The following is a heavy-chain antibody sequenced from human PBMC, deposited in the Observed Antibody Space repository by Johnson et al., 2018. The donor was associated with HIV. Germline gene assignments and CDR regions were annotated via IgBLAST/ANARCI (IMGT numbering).Heavy chain of an antibody. D-gene: IGHD2-2*02. J-gene: IGHJ3*02. V-gene: IGHV3-43D*03. Sequence: LVESGGGLVQPGGSLRLSCAASGFTFDDYAMHWVRQAPGKGLEWVSLINWDGSSTYYADSVKGRFTISRDNIKNSLYLQMNSLRPEDTALYYCVKDIASGYTNGGTLDIWGQGTMVTVSS. CDR3: VKDIASGYTNGGTLDI. CDR2: INWDGSST. CDR1: GFTFDDYA.